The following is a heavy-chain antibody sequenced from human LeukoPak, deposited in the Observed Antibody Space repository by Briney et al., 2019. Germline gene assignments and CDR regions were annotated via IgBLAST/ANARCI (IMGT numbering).Heavy chain of an antibody. CDR2: IYYSGST. Sequence: SQTLSLTCTVSGGSISSGDYYWSWIRQPPGKGPEWIGYIYYSGSTYYNPSLKSRVTISVDTSKNQFSLKLSSVTAADTAVYYCAREYITYYYGSGSYYSTNNWFDPWGQGTLVTVSS. V-gene: IGHV4-30-4*01. CDR1: GGSISSGDYY. D-gene: IGHD3-10*01. CDR3: AREYITYYYGSGSYYSTNNWFDP. J-gene: IGHJ5*02.